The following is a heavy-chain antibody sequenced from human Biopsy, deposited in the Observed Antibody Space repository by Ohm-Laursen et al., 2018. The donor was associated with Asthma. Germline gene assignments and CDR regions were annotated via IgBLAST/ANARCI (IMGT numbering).Heavy chain of an antibody. J-gene: IGHJ6*02. D-gene: IGHD3-10*01. CDR1: GYTFNRAG. CDR2: ISVYNGNT. CDR3: ARAVDYSHYYGIDV. V-gene: IGHV1-18*01. Sequence: ASVKVSCKTSGYTFNRAGITWVRQAPVQGLEWMGWISVYNGNTKDAQKLQDRVTMITDTSTSTAYMELRSLRSDDTAVYFCARAVDYSHYYGIDVWGQGTTVTVS.